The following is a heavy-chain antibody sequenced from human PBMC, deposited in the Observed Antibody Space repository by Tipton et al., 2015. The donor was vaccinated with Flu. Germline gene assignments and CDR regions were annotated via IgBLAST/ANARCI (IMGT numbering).Heavy chain of an antibody. D-gene: IGHD2-15*01. J-gene: IGHJ3*02. V-gene: IGHV4-59*01. CDR3: AREWSAFDI. CDR2: VSDTGTT. Sequence: TLSLTCTVSGGSISPYYWNWIRQPPGKGLEWIGYYVSDTGTTDYNPSLRSRVAISEDTSTNQFFLKLSSVTAADTAVYYCAREWSAFDIWGQGTMVTVSS. CDR1: GGSISPYY.